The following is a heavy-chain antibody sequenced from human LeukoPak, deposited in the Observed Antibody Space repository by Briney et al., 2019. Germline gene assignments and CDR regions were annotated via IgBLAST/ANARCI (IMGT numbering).Heavy chain of an antibody. CDR3: AKDIMGFPDGYFDY. CDR1: GFTFSSYW. CDR2: ISGSGGST. D-gene: IGHD2-8*01. Sequence: GGSLRLSCVASGFTFSSYWMSWVRQAPGKGLEWVSAISGSGGSTYYADSVKGRFTISRDNSKNTLYLQMNSLRAEDTAVYYCAKDIMGFPDGYFDYWGQGTLVTVSS. J-gene: IGHJ4*02. V-gene: IGHV3-23*01.